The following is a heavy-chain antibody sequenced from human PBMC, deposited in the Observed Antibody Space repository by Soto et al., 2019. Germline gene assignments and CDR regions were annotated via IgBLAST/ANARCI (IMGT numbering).Heavy chain of an antibody. D-gene: IGHD6-13*01. CDR2: IYHSGST. Sequence: SETLSLTCTVSGGSISSGGYSRSWIRQPLGKGLEWIGYIYHSGSTYYNPSLKSRVTISVDRSKNQFSLKLSSVTAADTAVYYCASSHAGAHITAAVHWGQGTLVTVSS. V-gene: IGHV4-30-2*01. J-gene: IGHJ4*02. CDR3: ASSHAGAHITAAVH. CDR1: GGSISSGGYS.